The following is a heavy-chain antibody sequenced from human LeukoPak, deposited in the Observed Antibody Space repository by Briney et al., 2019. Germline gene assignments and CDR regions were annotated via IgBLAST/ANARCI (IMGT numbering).Heavy chain of an antibody. CDR2: IIPILGIA. CDR1: GYTFTGYY. CDR3: ARDRDDSSAPGY. V-gene: IGHV1-69*04. D-gene: IGHD3-22*01. J-gene: IGHJ4*02. Sequence: PWASVKVSCKASGYTFTGYYMHWVRQAPGQGLEWMGRIIPILGIANYAQKFQGRVTITADKSTSTAYMELGSLRSEDTAVYYCARDRDDSSAPGYWGQGTLVTVSS.